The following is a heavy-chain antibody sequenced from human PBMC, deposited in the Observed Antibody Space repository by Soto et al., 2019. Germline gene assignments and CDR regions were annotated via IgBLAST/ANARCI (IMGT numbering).Heavy chain of an antibody. J-gene: IGHJ6*02. CDR3: ARTIVVVPAAPRNYGMDV. CDR2: IYYSGST. Sequence: QVQLQESGPGLVKPSETLSLTCTVSGGSVSSGSYYWSWIRQPPGKGLEWTGYIYYSGSTNYNPSLKSRGTISVDTSKNQFSLKMSSVTDADMAVYYCARTIVVVPAAPRNYGMDVWGRGTTVTVS. D-gene: IGHD2-2*01. V-gene: IGHV4-61*01. CDR1: GGSVSSGSYY.